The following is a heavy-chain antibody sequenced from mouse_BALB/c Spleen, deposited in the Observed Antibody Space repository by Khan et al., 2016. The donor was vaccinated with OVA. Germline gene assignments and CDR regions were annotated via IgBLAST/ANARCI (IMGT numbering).Heavy chain of an antibody. D-gene: IGHD1-1*01. Sequence: EVELVESGGGLVQPGGSRKLSCAASGFTFSTYGMHWVRQAPEKGLEWVAYISGDSSTIYYADTVKGRFTISRDNPKKTLFLQMTSLMSEDTARYYCATSYFYGYYLDYWGPGTTLTVSS. V-gene: IGHV5-17*02. CDR1: GFTFSTYG. CDR2: ISGDSSTI. J-gene: IGHJ2*01. CDR3: ATSYFYGYYLDY.